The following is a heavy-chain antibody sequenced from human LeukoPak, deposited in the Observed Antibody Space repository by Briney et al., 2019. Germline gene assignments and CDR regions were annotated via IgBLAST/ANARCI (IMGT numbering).Heavy chain of an antibody. CDR1: RFPFSSYT. D-gene: IGHD3-16*01. V-gene: IGHV3-7*01. CDR2: IKYDGSEE. J-gene: IGHJ4*02. Sequence: GGSLRLSCAASRFPFSSYTMHWVRQAPGQGLEWVANIKYDGSEEYYADSVKGRFTISRDNAKNSLSLQMNYVRAGDTAIYYCAYTNHLTYWGQGTLVTVSS. CDR3: AYTNHLTY.